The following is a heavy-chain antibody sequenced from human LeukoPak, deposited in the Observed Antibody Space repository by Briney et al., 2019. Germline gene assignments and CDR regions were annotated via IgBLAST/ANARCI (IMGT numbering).Heavy chain of an antibody. J-gene: IGHJ4*02. CDR1: GFTFSSYA. D-gene: IGHD2-21*02. Sequence: GGSLRLSCAASGFTFSSYAMSWVRQAPGKGLEWVSAISGSGGSTYYADSVKGRFAISRDNSKNTLYLQMNSLRAEDTAVYYCAKDPRYCGGDCYSGYWGQGTLVTVSS. CDR3: AKDPRYCGGDCYSGY. CDR2: ISGSGGST. V-gene: IGHV3-23*01.